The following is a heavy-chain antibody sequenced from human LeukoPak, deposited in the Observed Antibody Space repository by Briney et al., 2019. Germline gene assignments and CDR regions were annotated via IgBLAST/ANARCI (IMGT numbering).Heavy chain of an antibody. V-gene: IGHV3-48*02. CDR2: ISSSSSTI. CDR1: GFTFSSYN. Sequence: PWGSLCLSCAASGFTFSSYNMNWVSQAPGKGLEWVSYISSSSSTISYADSVKGRFTISRDNAKNSLYLQMNSLRDEDTAVYCCTRKGATLDYWGRGNRVTVSS. J-gene: IGHJ4*02. CDR3: TRKGATLDY. D-gene: IGHD1-26*01.